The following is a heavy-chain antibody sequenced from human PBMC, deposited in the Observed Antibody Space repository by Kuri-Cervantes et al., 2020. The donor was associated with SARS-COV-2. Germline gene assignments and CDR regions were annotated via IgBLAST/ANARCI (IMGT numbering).Heavy chain of an antibody. J-gene: IGHJ4*02. D-gene: IGHD4-11*01. CDR2: IYYSGST. Sequence: SETLSLTCTVSGGSTSSSSYYWGWIRQPPGKGLEWIGSIYYSGSTYYDPSLKSRVTISVDTSKNQFSLKLSSVTAADTAVYYCARAYSNYVLSDYWGQGTLVTVSS. CDR3: ARAYSNYVLSDY. CDR1: GGSTSSSSYY. V-gene: IGHV4-39*07.